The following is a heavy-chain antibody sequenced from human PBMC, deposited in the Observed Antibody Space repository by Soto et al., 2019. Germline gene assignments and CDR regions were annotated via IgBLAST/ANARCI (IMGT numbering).Heavy chain of an antibody. CDR1: GGSISSGDYY. CDR2: IYYSGST. Sequence: SETLSLTXTVSGGSISSGDYYWSWIRQHPGKGLEWIGYIYYSGSTYYNPSLKSRLTISIDTSKNQFSLKLSSVTAADTAVYYCAREKHCSSTRCSWFDPWGQGTLVTVSS. J-gene: IGHJ5*02. V-gene: IGHV4-31*02. CDR3: AREKHCSSTRCSWFDP. D-gene: IGHD2-2*01.